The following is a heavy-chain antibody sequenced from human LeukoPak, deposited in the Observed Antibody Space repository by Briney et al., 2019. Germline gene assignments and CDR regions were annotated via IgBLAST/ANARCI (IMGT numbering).Heavy chain of an antibody. CDR2: MNPNSGNT. J-gene: IGHJ5*02. D-gene: IGHD1-14*01. CDR1: GYTLPSYD. V-gene: IGHV1-8*03. Sequence: ASVTVSCKASGYTLPSYDINWVRQATGHGLESTGSMNPNSGNTGYAQKFQGRVSITRNNSISTAYMELSSLRSEDTAVYYCARVRIRGYNWFDPWGQGTLVTVSS. CDR3: ARVRIRGYNWFDP.